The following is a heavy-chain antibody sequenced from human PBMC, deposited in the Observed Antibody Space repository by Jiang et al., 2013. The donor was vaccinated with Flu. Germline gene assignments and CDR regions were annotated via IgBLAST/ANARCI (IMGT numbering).Heavy chain of an antibody. V-gene: IGHV1-69*01. J-gene: IGHJ5*02. Sequence: FQGRVTITADESTSTAYMELSSLRSEDTAVYYCTRGPLMRATVTEFDPWGQGTLVTVSS. D-gene: IGHD4-17*01. CDR3: TRGPLMRATVTEFDP.